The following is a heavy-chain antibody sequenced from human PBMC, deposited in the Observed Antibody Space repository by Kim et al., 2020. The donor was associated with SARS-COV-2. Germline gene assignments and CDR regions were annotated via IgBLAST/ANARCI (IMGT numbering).Heavy chain of an antibody. D-gene: IGHD3-22*01. CDR3: ARDGGYDSSGYLPTHY. CDR2: VSYDGFKK. Sequence: VGSLRLSCAASGFTFNTYAMHWVRPAPGKGLEWVTVVSYDGFKKYYAESVKGRFTISRDNSKNTLYLQMNNLRDEDTAVYYCARDGGYDSSGYLPTHYWG. V-gene: IGHV3-30-3*01. CDR1: GFTFNTYA. J-gene: IGHJ4*01.